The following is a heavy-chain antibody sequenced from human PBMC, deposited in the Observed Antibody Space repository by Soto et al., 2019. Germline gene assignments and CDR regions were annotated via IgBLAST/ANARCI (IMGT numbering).Heavy chain of an antibody. CDR2: ISARGGTT. Sequence: EVQLLESGGDLVQTGGSLRPSCEASGFTFSNYAMSWVRQAPGKGVEWVTGISARGGTTYYVASVKGRFTISRDNSKTTLDPQMKALSAGDSAVYFSAQDWGFGAGHGVAVWGHGPTVTVSS. J-gene: IGHJ6*02. CDR3: AQDWGFGAGHGVAV. D-gene: IGHD3-10*01. CDR1: GFTFSNYA. V-gene: IGHV3-23*01.